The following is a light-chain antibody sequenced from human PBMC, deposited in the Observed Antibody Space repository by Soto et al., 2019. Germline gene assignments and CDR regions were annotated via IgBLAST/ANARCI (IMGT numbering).Light chain of an antibody. CDR3: QQSLTAPYT. Sequence: DIQMTQSPSSLSPYVGDRVTITCRASQSIHIYLNWYQQKPGKAPDLLIYAASSLQSGVPSRFSCSGSGTDFTLTITSLQPEDFAVYYGQQSLTAPYTFGQGTKLEIK. CDR2: AAS. CDR1: QSIHIY. V-gene: IGKV1-39*01. J-gene: IGKJ2*01.